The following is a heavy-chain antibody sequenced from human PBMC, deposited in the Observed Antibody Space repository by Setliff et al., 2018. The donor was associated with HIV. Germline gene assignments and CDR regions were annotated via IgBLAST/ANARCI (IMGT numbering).Heavy chain of an antibody. V-gene: IGHV3-48*03. CDR2: ISIGSGGAI. Sequence: QAGGSLRLSCAASGFTFRNYKFNWVRQAPGRGLEWVSSISIGSGGAIDYADSVQGRFTISRDNPKNSVYLQMSGLRVEDTAVCYCARDPHYYDSSGYYSMFDIWGQGTVVTVSS. CDR3: ARDPHYYDSSGYYSMFDI. J-gene: IGHJ3*02. CDR1: GFTFRNYK. D-gene: IGHD3-22*01.